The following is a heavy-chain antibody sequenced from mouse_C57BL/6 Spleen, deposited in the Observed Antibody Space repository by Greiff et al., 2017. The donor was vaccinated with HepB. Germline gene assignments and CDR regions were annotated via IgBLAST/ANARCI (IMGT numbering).Heavy chain of an antibody. V-gene: IGHV1-55*01. J-gene: IGHJ4*01. Sequence: VQLQQSGAELVKPGASVKMSCKASGYTFTSYWITWVKQRPGQGLEWIGDIYPGSGSTNYNEKFKSKATLTIDTSSSTAYMQLSSLTSEDSAVYYCARKETRAMDYWGQGTSVTVSS. CDR1: GYTFTSYW. CDR2: IYPGSGST. CDR3: ARKETRAMDY.